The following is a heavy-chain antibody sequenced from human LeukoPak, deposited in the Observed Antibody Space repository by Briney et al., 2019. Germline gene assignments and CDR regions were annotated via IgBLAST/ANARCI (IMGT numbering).Heavy chain of an antibody. CDR1: GFTFSTND. J-gene: IGHJ4*02. CDR2: ISSSGSTI. D-gene: IGHD4-17*01. CDR3: ATTTVTTFDFDY. Sequence: GGSLRLSCAASGFTFSTNDMNWIRQTPRKGLEWVSYISSSGSTIYYADSVKGRFTISRDNAKNSLFLQMNSLRDEGTGVYYCATTTVTTFDFDYWGQGTLVTVSS. V-gene: IGHV3-48*03.